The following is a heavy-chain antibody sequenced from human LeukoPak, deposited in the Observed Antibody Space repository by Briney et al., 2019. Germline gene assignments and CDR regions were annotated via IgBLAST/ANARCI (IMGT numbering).Heavy chain of an antibody. V-gene: IGHV3-7*04. CDR1: RFTFSNFW. D-gene: IGHD1-1*01. CDR3: ARGDDFSGDY. Sequence: PGGSLRLSCAASRFTFSNFWMSWVRQAPGRGLEWVANIHPEGNEKYHVESVEGRFTISRDNIKNSLFLQMHGLRVEDTAVYYCARGDDFSGDYWGQGTLVTVSS. CDR2: IHPEGNEK. J-gene: IGHJ4*02.